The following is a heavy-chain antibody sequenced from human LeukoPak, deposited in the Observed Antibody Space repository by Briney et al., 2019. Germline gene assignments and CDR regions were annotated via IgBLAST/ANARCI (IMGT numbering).Heavy chain of an antibody. CDR1: GGSISSSSYY. CDR2: IYYSGST. V-gene: IGHV4-39*01. J-gene: IGHJ4*02. CDR3: AIRSTVTVGIDY. Sequence: SETLSLTCTVSGGSISSSSYYWGWIRQPPGKGLEWIGSIYYSGSTYYNPSLKSRVTISVDTSKNQFSLKLSSVTAADTAVYYCAIRSTVTVGIDYWGQGTLVTVSS. D-gene: IGHD4-11*01.